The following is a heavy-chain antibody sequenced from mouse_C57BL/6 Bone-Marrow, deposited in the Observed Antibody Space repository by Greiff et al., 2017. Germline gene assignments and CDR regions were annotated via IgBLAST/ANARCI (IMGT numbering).Heavy chain of an antibody. Sequence: QVQLQQSGAELARPGASVKLSCKASGYTFTSYGISWVKQRTGQGLEWIGEIYPRSGNTYYNEKFKGKATLTADKSSSTAYMELRSLTSEDSAVYFCARGTVVAPRLAYWGQGTLVTVSA. V-gene: IGHV1-81*01. CDR1: GYTFTSYG. CDR3: ARGTVVAPRLAY. J-gene: IGHJ3*01. CDR2: IYPRSGNT. D-gene: IGHD1-1*01.